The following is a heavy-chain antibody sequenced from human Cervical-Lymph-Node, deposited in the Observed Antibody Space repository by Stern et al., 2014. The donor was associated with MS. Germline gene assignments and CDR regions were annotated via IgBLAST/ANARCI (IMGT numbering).Heavy chain of an antibody. CDR1: GYTFTGYY. V-gene: IGHV1-2*06. CDR3: ARGAANDAFDI. Sequence: VQLVQSGAEVKKPGASVKVSCKASGYTFTGYYMHWVRQAPGQGLEWMGRINPNSCGTNYAQKFQGRVTMTRDTSISTAYMELSRLRSDDTAVYYCARGAANDAFDIWGQGTMVTVSS. J-gene: IGHJ3*02. D-gene: IGHD6-25*01. CDR2: INPNSCGT.